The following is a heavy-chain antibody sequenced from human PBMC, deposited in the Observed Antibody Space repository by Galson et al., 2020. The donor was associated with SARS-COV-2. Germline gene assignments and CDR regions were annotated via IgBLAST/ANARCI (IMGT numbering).Heavy chain of an antibody. D-gene: IGHD3-10*01. J-gene: IGHJ4*02. CDR2: IWYDGSNK. Sequence: GGSLRLSCAASGFTFSSYGMHWVRQAPGKGLEWVAVIWYDGSNKYYADSVKGRFTISRDNSKNTLYLQMNSLRAEDTAVYYCARDFRFGEESDYWGQGTLVTVSS. V-gene: IGHV3-33*01. CDR3: ARDFRFGEESDY. CDR1: GFTFSSYG.